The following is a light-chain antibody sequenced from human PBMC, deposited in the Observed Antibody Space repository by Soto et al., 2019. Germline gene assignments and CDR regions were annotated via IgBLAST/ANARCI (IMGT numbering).Light chain of an antibody. CDR1: QSVSSN. CDR3: QQRSAGVT. V-gene: IGKV3-11*01. J-gene: IGKJ5*01. CDR2: DAS. Sequence: EIVLTQSPATLSASPSRGVTIXCRPSQSVSSNLAWYQQKPGQAPRLLLYDASNRATATPPRFSGSGSGTDFTLTISSLEPEDFAVYYCQQRSAGVTFGQGTRLEIK.